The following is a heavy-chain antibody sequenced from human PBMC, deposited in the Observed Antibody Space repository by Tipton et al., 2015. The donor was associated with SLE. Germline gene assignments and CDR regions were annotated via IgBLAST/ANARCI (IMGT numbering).Heavy chain of an antibody. V-gene: IGHV4-39*01. J-gene: IGHJ1*01. Sequence: TLSLTCTVSGGSISSSSYYWGWIRQPPGKGLEWIGSIYYSGSTHYNPSLKSRVTISVDTSKNQFSLKLSSVTAADTSVYYCARQVGAEYFQHWGQGTLVTVSS. D-gene: IGHD1-26*01. CDR1: GGSISSSSYY. CDR2: IYYSGST. CDR3: ARQVGAEYFQH.